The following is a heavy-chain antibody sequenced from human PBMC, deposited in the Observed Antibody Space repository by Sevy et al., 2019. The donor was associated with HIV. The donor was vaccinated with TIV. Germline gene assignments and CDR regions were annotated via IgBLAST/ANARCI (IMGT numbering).Heavy chain of an antibody. CDR1: GFTFSNAW. J-gene: IGHJ6*02. Sequence: GGSLRLSCAASGFTFSNAWMSWVRQAPGKGLEWVGRIKSKTDGGTTDYAAPVKGRFTISRDDSKNTLYLQMNSLKTEDTAVYYCTTTIFGVGYYYYGMDVSGQGTTVTVSS. D-gene: IGHD3-3*01. CDR2: IKSKTDGGTT. CDR3: TTTIFGVGYYYYGMDV. V-gene: IGHV3-15*01.